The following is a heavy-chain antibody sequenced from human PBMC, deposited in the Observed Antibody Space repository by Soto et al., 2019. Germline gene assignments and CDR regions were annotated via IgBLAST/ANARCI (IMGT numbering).Heavy chain of an antibody. D-gene: IGHD2-21*02. Sequence: GGSLRLSCAASGFTFSSYGMHWVRQAPGKGLEWVAVISYDGSNKYYADSVKGRFTISRDNSKNTLYLQMNSLRAEDTAVYYCAKDQGGDQRYYYYGMDVWGQGTTVTVSS. V-gene: IGHV3-30*18. CDR1: GFTFSSYG. CDR2: ISYDGSNK. J-gene: IGHJ6*02. CDR3: AKDQGGDQRYYYYGMDV.